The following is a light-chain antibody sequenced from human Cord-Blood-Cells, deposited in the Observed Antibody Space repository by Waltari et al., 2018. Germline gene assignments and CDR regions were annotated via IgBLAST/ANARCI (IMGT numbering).Light chain of an antibody. J-gene: IGLJ3*02. CDR1: SGHSSYA. CDR3: QTLGTGIQV. V-gene: IGLV4-69*01. Sequence: QLVLTQSPSASASLGASVKLTCTLSSGHSSYAIAWHQQQTEKGARYLMKLNIDGSHSKGDGIPDRFAGSSSGAERYLTISSRQSEDEADYYCQTLGTGIQVFGRGSKLTVL. CDR2: LNIDGSH.